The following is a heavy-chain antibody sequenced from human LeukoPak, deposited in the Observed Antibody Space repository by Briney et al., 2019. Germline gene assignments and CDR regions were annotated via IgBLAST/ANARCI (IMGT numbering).Heavy chain of an antibody. V-gene: IGHV4-30-2*01. CDR1: GGSISGGGYS. CDR3: ARTPCSGGSCYPDY. D-gene: IGHD2-15*01. Sequence: SETLSLTCTVSGGSISGGGYSWSWIRQPPGKGLEWIGYIYPSGSTHYNPSLERRVTIPVDRSKNQFSLKVTSVTAADTAVYYCARTPCSGGSCYPDYWGQGILVTVSS. CDR2: IYPSGST. J-gene: IGHJ4*02.